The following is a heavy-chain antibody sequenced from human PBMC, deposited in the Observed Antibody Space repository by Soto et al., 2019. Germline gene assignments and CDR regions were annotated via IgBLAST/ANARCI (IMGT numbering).Heavy chain of an antibody. Sequence: ASVKVSCKASGYAFSFGFSWVRQAPGQGLEWMGWIGASDGSTNSAQKFRGRISLTTDTSTNTAYMDLLSLTSDDTAVYFCATYYFGSGSYYRFDNWGQGTLVTVSS. CDR2: IGASDGST. J-gene: IGHJ4*02. V-gene: IGHV1-18*01. D-gene: IGHD3-10*01. CDR1: GYAFSFG. CDR3: ATYYFGSGSYYRFDN.